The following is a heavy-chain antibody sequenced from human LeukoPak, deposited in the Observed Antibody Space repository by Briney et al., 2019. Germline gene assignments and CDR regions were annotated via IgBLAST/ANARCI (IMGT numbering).Heavy chain of an antibody. D-gene: IGHD3-22*01. CDR2: IYPGDSDT. CDR3: ARRDYYDSSGDGDY. J-gene: IGHJ4*02. V-gene: IGHV5-51*01. CDR1: GSSFTSYW. Sequence: PGASLQISCKGSGSSFTSYWIGWVRQLPGKGLEWMGIIYPGDSDTRYSPSFQGQVTISADKSISTAYLQWSSLKASDTAMYYCARRDYYDSSGDGDYWGQGTLVTVSS.